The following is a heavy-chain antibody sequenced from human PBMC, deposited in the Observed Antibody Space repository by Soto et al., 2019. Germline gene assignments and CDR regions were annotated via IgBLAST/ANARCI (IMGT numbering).Heavy chain of an antibody. CDR3: ARGRYGDY. V-gene: IGHV1-18*01. D-gene: IGHD1-1*01. CDR2: ISAHNGNT. Sequence: QVHLVQSGGGVKKPGASVTVSCKGSGYAFTTYGITWVRQAPGQGLEWMGWISAHNGNTNYAQKLQGRVTVTRDTSTSTAYMELRSLRSDDTAVSYCARGRYGDYWGQGALVTVSS. CDR1: GYAFTTYG. J-gene: IGHJ4*02.